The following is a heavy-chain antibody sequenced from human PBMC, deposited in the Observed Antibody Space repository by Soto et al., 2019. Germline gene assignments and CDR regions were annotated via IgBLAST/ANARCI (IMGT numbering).Heavy chain of an antibody. CDR2: FIPILDMA. Sequence: QVQLVQSGAEVKKPESSVKVSCKPSGGTFNTYTVNWVRLAPGHGREWMGRFIPILDMANYAQKFQDRVTITADRSTSTAYMELNSLTSDDTAVYYCAITYCRDNSCPRDFDFWGQGTRVTVSS. CDR3: AITYCRDNSCPRDFDF. CDR1: GGTFNTYT. D-gene: IGHD2-21*01. J-gene: IGHJ4*02. V-gene: IGHV1-69*02.